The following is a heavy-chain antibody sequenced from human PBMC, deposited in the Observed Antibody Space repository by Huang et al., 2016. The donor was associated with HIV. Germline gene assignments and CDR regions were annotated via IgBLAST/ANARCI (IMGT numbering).Heavy chain of an antibody. D-gene: IGHD2-15*01. CDR3: AKESRWFSDFDH. Sequence: QVHLVESGGGVVQPGGSLRLSCAASGFKLSGFGMHGVRQAQGKVLRLVAVISYDGRVQCYTDPVKGRFTISRDNSANTLSLQMKGLRPDDTAVYYCAKESRWFSDFDHWGQGVLVSVSS. CDR1: GFKLSGFG. CDR2: ISYDGRVQ. J-gene: IGHJ4*02. V-gene: IGHV3-30*18.